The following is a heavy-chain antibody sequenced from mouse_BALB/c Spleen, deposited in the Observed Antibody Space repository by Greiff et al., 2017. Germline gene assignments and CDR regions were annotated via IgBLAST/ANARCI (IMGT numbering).Heavy chain of an antibody. V-gene: IGHV6-6*02. D-gene: IGHD1-1*01. CDR1: GFTFSNYW. J-gene: IGHJ1*01. Sequence: EVKVVESGGGLVQPGGSMKLSCVASGFTFSNYWMNWVRQSPEKGLEWVAEIRLKSNNYATHYAESVKGRFTISRDDSKSSVYLQMNNLRAEDTGIYYCTRPYGYWYFDVWGAGTTVTVSS. CDR3: TRPYGYWYFDV. CDR2: IRLKSNNYAT.